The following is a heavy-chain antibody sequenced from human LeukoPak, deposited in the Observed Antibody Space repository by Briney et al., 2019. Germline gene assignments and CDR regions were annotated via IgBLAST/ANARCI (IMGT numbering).Heavy chain of an antibody. CDR3: AIDRLSSTRFEVPWEFLPKSNGHYYYMDV. V-gene: IGHV1-69*05. CDR1: GGTFSSDA. D-gene: IGHD2-2*01. J-gene: IGHJ6*03. Sequence: EASVKVSCKASGGTFSSDAISWVRQAPGQRLEWMGGIIPIFGTANSAQKFQGRVTITTDESTSTAYMELSSLRSEDTAVYYCAIDRLSSTRFEVPWEFLPKSNGHYYYMDVWGKGTTVTVSS. CDR2: IIPIFGTA.